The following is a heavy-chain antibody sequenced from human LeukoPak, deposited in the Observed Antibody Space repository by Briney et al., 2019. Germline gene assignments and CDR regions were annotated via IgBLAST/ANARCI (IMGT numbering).Heavy chain of an antibody. CDR1: GGSISSSSYY. CDR2: IYYSGST. Sequence: SSETLSLTCTVSGGSISSSSYYWGWIRQPPGKGLEWIGSIYYSGSTNYNPSLKSRVTISVDTSKNQFSLKLSSVTAADTAVYYCARDQFNSSGYSYYGMDVWGQGTTVTVSS. D-gene: IGHD3-22*01. J-gene: IGHJ6*02. CDR3: ARDQFNSSGYSYYGMDV. V-gene: IGHV4-39*07.